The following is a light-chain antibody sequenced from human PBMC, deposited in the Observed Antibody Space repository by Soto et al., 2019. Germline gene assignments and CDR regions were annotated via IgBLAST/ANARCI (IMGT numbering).Light chain of an antibody. Sequence: EVVMTQSPATVSVSPGEGVTLSCRASQTISNDLAWYQQKPGQAPRLLIYGASTRATGVPARFSGGGSGTEFTLTISSLQSEDFAVDYCQQNNKWPPVTFGGGTKVEIK. V-gene: IGKV3-15*01. CDR2: GAS. CDR3: QQNNKWPPVT. J-gene: IGKJ4*01. CDR1: QTISND.